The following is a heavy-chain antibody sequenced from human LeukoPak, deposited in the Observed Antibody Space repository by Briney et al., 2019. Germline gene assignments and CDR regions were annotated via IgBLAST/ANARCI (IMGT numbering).Heavy chain of an antibody. V-gene: IGHV1-69*05. CDR3: AREGLGDCSSTSCYEFHNLNWFDP. CDR2: IIPIFGTA. D-gene: IGHD2-2*01. CDR1: GGTFSSYA. Sequence: GASVKVSCKASGGTFSSYAISWVRQAPGQGLEWMGGIIPIFGTANYAQKFQGRVTITTDESTSTAYMELSSLRSEDTAVYYCAREGLGDCSSTSCYEFHNLNWFDPWGQGTLVTVSS. J-gene: IGHJ5*02.